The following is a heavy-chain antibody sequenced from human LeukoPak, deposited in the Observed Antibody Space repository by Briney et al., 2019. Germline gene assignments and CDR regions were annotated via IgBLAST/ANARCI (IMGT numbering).Heavy chain of an antibody. CDR3: ARTKGFNYDYVWGSYRTWYFDL. J-gene: IGHJ2*01. Sequence: PSETLSLTCTVSGGSISSGSYYWRWIRQPAGKGLEWIGRIYTSGSTNYNPSLKSRVTISVDTSKSQFSLKLSSVTAADTAVYYCARTKGFNYDYVWGSYRTWYFDLWGRGTLVTVSS. CDR2: IYTSGST. D-gene: IGHD3-16*02. V-gene: IGHV4-61*02. CDR1: GGSISSGSYY.